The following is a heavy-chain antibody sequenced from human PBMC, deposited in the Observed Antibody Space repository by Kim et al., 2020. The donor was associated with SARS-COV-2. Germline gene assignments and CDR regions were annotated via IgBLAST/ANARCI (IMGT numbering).Heavy chain of an antibody. CDR3: ARDTGYRPGYYYYYGMDV. J-gene: IGHJ6*02. CDR2: ISAYNGNT. CDR1: GYTFTSYG. D-gene: IGHD5-18*01. Sequence: ASVKVSCKASGYTFTSYGISWVRQAPGQGLEWMGWISAYNGNTNYAQKLQGRVTMTTDTSTSTAYMELRSLRSDDTAVYYCARDTGYRPGYYYYYGMDVWGQGTTVTVSS. V-gene: IGHV1-18*04.